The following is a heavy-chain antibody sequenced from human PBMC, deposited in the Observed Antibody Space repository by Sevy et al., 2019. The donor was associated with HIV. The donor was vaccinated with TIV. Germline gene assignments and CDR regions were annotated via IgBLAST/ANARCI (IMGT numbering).Heavy chain of an antibody. CDR1: GGPMNNYH. V-gene: IGHV4-59*01. Sequence: LPETLSPTCTVSGGPMNNYHWTWVPQAPGKGLEWIGFFYFSGSTNYNPSLNSRVTISVDLSKNELSLKLSSVTDADTAVYYCARLPDWDVWGQGTTVTVSS. CDR2: FYFSGST. D-gene: IGHD2-15*01. J-gene: IGHJ6*02. CDR3: ARLPDWDV.